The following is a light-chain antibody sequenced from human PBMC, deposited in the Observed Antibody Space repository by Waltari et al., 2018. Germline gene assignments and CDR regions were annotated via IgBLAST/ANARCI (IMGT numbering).Light chain of an antibody. CDR1: QSVLYSSNNKNY. V-gene: IGKV4-1*01. J-gene: IGKJ5*01. CDR3: QQYYSTPT. CDR2: WAS. Sequence: DVVMTQSQDSLAVSLGERATINCPSSQSVLYSSNNKNYLAWYQQKPGQPPKLLIYWASTRESGVPDRFSGSGSGTDFTLTISSLQAEDVAVYYCQQYYSTPTFGQGTRLEIK.